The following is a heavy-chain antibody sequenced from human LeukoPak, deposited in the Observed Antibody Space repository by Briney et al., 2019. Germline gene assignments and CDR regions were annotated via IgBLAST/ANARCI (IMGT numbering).Heavy chain of an antibody. Sequence: SETLSLTCTVSGYSISSGYYWGWIRQPPGKGLEWIGSIYHSGSTYYNPSLKSRVTISVDTSKNQFSLKLSSVTAADTAVYYCARVEVGAGPKTGDFDYWGQGTLVTVSS. D-gene: IGHD1-26*01. CDR2: IYHSGST. V-gene: IGHV4-38-2*02. J-gene: IGHJ4*02. CDR3: ARVEVGAGPKTGDFDY. CDR1: GYSISSGYY.